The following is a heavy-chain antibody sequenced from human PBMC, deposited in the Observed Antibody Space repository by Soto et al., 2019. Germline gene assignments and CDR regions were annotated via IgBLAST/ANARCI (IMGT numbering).Heavy chain of an antibody. J-gene: IGHJ3*02. D-gene: IGHD5-18*01. CDR2: ISAYNGNT. CDR1: GYTFTSYC. CDR3: ARVDTAMIGFGAFDI. V-gene: IGHV1-18*01. Sequence: SVKVSCKASGYTFTSYCISWVRQAPGQGLEWMGWISAYNGNTNYAQKLQGRVTMTTDTSTSTAYMELRSLRSDDTAVYYCARVDTAMIGFGAFDIWGQGTMVTV.